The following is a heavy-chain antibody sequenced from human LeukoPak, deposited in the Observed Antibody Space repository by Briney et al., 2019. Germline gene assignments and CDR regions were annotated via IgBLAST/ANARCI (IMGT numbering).Heavy chain of an antibody. CDR1: GYTFTGYY. V-gene: IGHV1-2*02. J-gene: IGHJ3*02. CDR3: AREGYYYDTLGAFDI. Sequence: ASVKVSCKASGYTFTGYYMHWVRQAPGQGLEWMGWINPNSGGTNYAQKFQGRVTMTRDTSIRTAYMELSRLRSDDTAVYYCAREGYYYDTLGAFDIWGQGTMVTVSS. D-gene: IGHD3-22*01. CDR2: INPNSGGT.